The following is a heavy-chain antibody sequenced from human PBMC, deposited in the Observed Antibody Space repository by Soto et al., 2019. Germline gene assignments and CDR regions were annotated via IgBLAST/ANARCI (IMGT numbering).Heavy chain of an antibody. V-gene: IGHV3-21*01. CDR1: GFTFSSYS. J-gene: IGHJ3*02. CDR2: ISSSSSYI. Sequence: PGGSLRLSCAASGFTFSSYSMNWVRQAPGKGLEWVSSISSSSSYIYYADSVKGRFTISRDNAKNSLYLQMNSLRAEDTAVYYCARERDAHWNDERPSNAFDIWGQGTMVTVSS. D-gene: IGHD1-1*01. CDR3: ARERDAHWNDERPSNAFDI.